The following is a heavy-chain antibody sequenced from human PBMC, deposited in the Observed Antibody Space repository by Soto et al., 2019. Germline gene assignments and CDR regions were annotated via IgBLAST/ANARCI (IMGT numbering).Heavy chain of an antibody. D-gene: IGHD1-26*01. CDR1: GYSFTSLD. CDR2: MQPSTGRT. V-gene: IGHV1-8*01. J-gene: IGHJ4*02. CDR3: ARGVSAGVDY. Sequence: ASVKVSCKASGYSFTSLDINWVRQTAGQGLEWMGWMQPSTGRTGYAQKFHGRVTMTRDTSINTAYMELTTLTSDDTAFYYCARGVSAGVDYWGQGTLVTVSS.